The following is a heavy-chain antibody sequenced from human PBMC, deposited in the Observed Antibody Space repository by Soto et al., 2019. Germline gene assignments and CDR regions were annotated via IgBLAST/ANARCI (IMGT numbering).Heavy chain of an antibody. D-gene: IGHD6-6*01. V-gene: IGHV4-31*03. Sequence: QVQLQESGPGLVKSSQTLSLTCTVSGGSISSGGYYWSWIRQHPGKGLEWIGYISYSENTYYNPSLRSRVTISVDTPKNQFSLKLSSVTAADTAVYYCARGIYSSSSIGWFDPWGQGTLVTVSS. J-gene: IGHJ5*02. CDR3: ARGIYSSSSIGWFDP. CDR2: ISYSENT. CDR1: GGSISSGGYY.